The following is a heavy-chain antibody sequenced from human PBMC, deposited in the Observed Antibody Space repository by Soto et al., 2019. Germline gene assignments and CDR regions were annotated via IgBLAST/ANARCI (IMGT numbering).Heavy chain of an antibody. V-gene: IGHV1-69*06. Sequence: QVQLVQSGAEVKKPGSSVKVSCKASGGTFSSYAISWVRQAPGQGLEWMGGIIPIFGTANYAQKFQGRVTITGDKTTSTAYMELSSLRAEDTAGYYCARVAYSSSWYSFGMDVWGQGTTVTVSS. CDR1: GGTFSSYA. D-gene: IGHD6-13*01. J-gene: IGHJ6*02. CDR2: IIPIFGTA. CDR3: ARVAYSSSWYSFGMDV.